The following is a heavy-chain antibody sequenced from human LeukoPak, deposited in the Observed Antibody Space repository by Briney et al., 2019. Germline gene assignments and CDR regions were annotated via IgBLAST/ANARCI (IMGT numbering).Heavy chain of an antibody. CDR3: VKRPAAVRGGIPYLDY. D-gene: IGHD3-10*02. CDR1: GFMFSSFG. V-gene: IGHV3-23*01. J-gene: IGHJ4*02. Sequence: PGGSLRLSCAASGFMFSSFGMSWVRHVPGKGLEWVSTISAGGSTYYADSVKGRFTISRNNSKNTLFLQMNSLRAEDRAIYSSVKRPAAVRGGIPYLDYWGQGTLVTVSS. CDR2: ISAGGST.